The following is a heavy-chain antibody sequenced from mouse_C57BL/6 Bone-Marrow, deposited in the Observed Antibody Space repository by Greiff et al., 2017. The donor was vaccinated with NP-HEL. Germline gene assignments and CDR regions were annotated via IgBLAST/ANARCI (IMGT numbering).Heavy chain of an antibody. V-gene: IGHV3-6*01. J-gene: IGHJ1*03. CDR3: ARGPRYFDV. Sequence: EVQLKESGPGLVKPSQSLSLTCSVTGYSITSGYYWNWIRQFPGNKLEWMGYISYDGSNNYNPSLKNRISITRDTSKNQFFLKLNSVTTEDTATYYCARGPRYFDVWGTGTTVTVSS. CDR2: ISYDGSN. CDR1: GYSITSGYY. D-gene: IGHD3-3*01.